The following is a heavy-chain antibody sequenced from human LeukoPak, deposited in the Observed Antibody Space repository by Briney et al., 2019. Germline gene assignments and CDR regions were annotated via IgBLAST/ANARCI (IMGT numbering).Heavy chain of an antibody. CDR1: GFTFSSYA. CDR3: VSGGDHHVRLCTY. J-gene: IGHJ4*01. Sequence: PGRSLRLSCAASGFTFSSYAMSWVRQAPGKGLEWVSAISGSGGSTYYADSVKGRFTISRDNSKNTLYLQMNSLTAEDTAIYYCVSGGDHHVRLCTYWGQGTLVTVSS. D-gene: IGHD2-21*02. CDR2: ISGSGGST. V-gene: IGHV3-23*01.